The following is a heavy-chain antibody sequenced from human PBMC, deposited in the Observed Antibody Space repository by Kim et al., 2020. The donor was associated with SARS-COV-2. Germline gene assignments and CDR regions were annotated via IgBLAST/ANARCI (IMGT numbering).Heavy chain of an antibody. CDR2: ISYDGSNK. J-gene: IGHJ3*02. D-gene: IGHD6-13*01. CDR1: GFTFSSYG. V-gene: IGHV3-30*18. Sequence: GGSLRLSCAASGFTFSSYGMHWVRQAPGKGLEWVAVISYDGSNKYYADSVKGRFTISRDNSKNTLYLQMNSLRAEDTAVYYCAKDLDSSSWYPTLHAFDIWGQGTMVTVSS. CDR3: AKDLDSSSWYPTLHAFDI.